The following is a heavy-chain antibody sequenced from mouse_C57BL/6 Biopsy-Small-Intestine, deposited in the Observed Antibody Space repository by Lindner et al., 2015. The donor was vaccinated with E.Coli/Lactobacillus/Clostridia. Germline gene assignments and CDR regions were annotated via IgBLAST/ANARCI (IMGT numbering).Heavy chain of an antibody. Sequence: VQLQESGAELVRPGASVTLSCKASGYTFTDFEMHWLKQTPVHGLEWIGTIDPETGGTAYNQKFKGKAILTADKSSSTAYMELRSLTSEDSAVYYCTRSNFYWGQGTTLTVSS. CDR1: GYTFTDFE. D-gene: IGHD2-5*01. V-gene: IGHV1-15*01. CDR2: IDPETGGT. CDR3: TRSNFY. J-gene: IGHJ2*01.